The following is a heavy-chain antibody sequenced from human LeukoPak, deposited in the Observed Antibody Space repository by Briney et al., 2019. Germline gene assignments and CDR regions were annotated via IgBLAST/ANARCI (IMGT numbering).Heavy chain of an antibody. Sequence: PSETLSLTCTVSGGSISSSSYYWGWIRQPPGKGLEWIGSIYYSGSTYYNPSLKSRVTISVDTSKNQFSLKLSSVTAADTAVYYCARGRGAYYWGQGTLVTVSS. CDR2: IYYSGST. CDR1: GGSISSSSYY. CDR3: ARGRGAYY. D-gene: IGHD1-26*01. J-gene: IGHJ4*02. V-gene: IGHV4-39*01.